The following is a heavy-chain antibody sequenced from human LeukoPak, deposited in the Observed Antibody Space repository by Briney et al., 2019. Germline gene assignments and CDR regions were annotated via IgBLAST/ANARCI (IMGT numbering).Heavy chain of an antibody. D-gene: IGHD5-18*01. CDR2: IFGSCGSP. J-gene: IGHJ4*02. V-gene: IGHV3-23*01. CDR3: GKTSTGYSSGQKPAWPVDS. Sequence: PGGSLRLSCEASGFTFGSYAMYWVRQAPGKGLEWVAGIFGSCGSPHYADSVRGRFTISRDNSKNTVYLQINSLRADDTAVYYCGKTSTGYSSGQKPAWPVDSWGQGTLVTVSS. CDR1: GFTFGSYA.